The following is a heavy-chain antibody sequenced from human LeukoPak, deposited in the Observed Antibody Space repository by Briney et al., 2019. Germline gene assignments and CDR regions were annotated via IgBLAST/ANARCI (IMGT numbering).Heavy chain of an antibody. CDR3: ARDRAEHNWTYHTLFDY. D-gene: IGHD1-7*01. CDR2: INGDETSR. J-gene: IGHJ4*02. Sequence: GGSLRLSCTASGFTFRDYWMHWIRQTPREGLVWVSRINGDETSRAYADFVEGRFTISRDNAKNTLYLQIDSLRAEDSAIYYCARDRAEHNWTYHTLFDYWGQGTPVTVSS. V-gene: IGHV3-74*01. CDR1: GFTFRDYW.